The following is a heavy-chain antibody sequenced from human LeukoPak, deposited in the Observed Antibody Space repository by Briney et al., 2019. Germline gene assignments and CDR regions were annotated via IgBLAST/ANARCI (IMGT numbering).Heavy chain of an antibody. CDR1: GYTLTEIA. Sequence: ASVKVSCKVSGYTLTEIAMHWVRQAPGEGLEWMGGFDPQDRETVYAQKLQGRATMTEDTSTDTAFMELSGLRSEDTALYYCAIIASAGTFDYWGQGALVTVSS. CDR3: AIIASAGTFDY. CDR2: FDPQDRET. D-gene: IGHD6-13*01. J-gene: IGHJ4*02. V-gene: IGHV1-24*01.